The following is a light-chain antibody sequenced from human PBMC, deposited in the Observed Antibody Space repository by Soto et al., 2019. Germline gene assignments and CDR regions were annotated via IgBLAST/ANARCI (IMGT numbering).Light chain of an antibody. Sequence: EIVLTQSPGTLSLSPGERATLSCRASQSLGNTYLAWYQRKPGQAPRLLIYDASSRATDIPDRFSGSGVGTDFTLTISRLEPEDSAVYYCQQYGTLITFGQGTRLEIK. J-gene: IGKJ5*01. V-gene: IGKV3-20*01. CDR3: QQYGTLIT. CDR1: QSLGNTY. CDR2: DAS.